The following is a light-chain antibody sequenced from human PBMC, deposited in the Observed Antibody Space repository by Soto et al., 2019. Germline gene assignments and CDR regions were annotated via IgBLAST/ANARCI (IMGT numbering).Light chain of an antibody. CDR1: QSVSTNY. CDR2: DAY. V-gene: IGKV3D-20*01. Sequence: IVLTQVSATLSFSPGEIATLYCRASQSVSTNYLAWYQQKPGLAPRLLIYDAYSRATGISDRFSGSGSGTDFILTISRLEPEDFTVYYCKQYGSSPSFGGGTKVDIK. CDR3: KQYGSSPS. J-gene: IGKJ4*01.